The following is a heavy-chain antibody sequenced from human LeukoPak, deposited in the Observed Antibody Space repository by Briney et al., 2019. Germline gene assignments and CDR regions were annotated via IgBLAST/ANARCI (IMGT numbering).Heavy chain of an antibody. CDR1: GGSISSGDYY. J-gene: IGHJ5*02. D-gene: IGHD3-3*01. Sequence: SQTLSLTCTVSGGSISSGDYYWSWIRQPPGKGLEWIGYIYYSGSTYYNPSLKSRVTISVDTSKNQFSLELSSVTAADTAVYYCARDFYTRPDYDFWSGYSGFDPWGQGTLVTVSS. CDR2: IYYSGST. CDR3: ARDFYTRPDYDFWSGYSGFDP. V-gene: IGHV4-30-4*08.